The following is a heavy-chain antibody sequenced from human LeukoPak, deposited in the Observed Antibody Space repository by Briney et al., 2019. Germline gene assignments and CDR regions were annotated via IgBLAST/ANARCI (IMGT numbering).Heavy chain of an antibody. CDR2: ISAYNGNT. V-gene: IGHV1-18*04. CDR3: ARDEGADYYDSSPGFDP. D-gene: IGHD3-22*01. J-gene: IGHJ5*02. Sequence: ASVKVSCKASGYTFTGYYMHWVRQAPGQGLEWMGWISAYNGNTNYAQKLQGRVTMTTDTSTSTAYMELRSLRSDDTAVYYCARDEGADYYDSSPGFDPWGQGTLVTVSS. CDR1: GYTFTGYY.